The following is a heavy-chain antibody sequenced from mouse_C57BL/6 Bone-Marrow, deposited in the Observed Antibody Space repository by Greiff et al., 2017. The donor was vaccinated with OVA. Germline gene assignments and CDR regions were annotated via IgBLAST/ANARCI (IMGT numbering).Heavy chain of an antibody. CDR3: ARINGYDARGYAMDY. V-gene: IGHV1-61*01. CDR1: GYTFTSYW. CDR2: IYPSDSET. Sequence: VQLQQPGAELVRPGSSVKLSCKASGYTFTSYWMDWVKQRPGQGLEWIGNIYPSDSETHYNQKFKDKATLTVDKSSSTAYMQLSSLTSEDAAVYYCARINGYDARGYAMDYWGQGTSVTVSS. J-gene: IGHJ4*01. D-gene: IGHD2-2*01.